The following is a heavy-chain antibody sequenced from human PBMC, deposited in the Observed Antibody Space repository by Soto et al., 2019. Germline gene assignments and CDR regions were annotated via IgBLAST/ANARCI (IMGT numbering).Heavy chain of an antibody. D-gene: IGHD6-6*01. CDR2: ISGYNGNT. J-gene: IGHJ4*02. Sequence: QVQLLQSGAEGKKPGASVKVSCKASCYTFSNYGFSWVRPAPGQGLEWMGWISGYNGNTNYAARLQGRVTMTTDTSTRTAYMEMKSLRYDDTAVYYCAREGQLGYWGQGTPVTVSS. CDR1: CYTFSNYG. V-gene: IGHV1-18*01. CDR3: AREGQLGY.